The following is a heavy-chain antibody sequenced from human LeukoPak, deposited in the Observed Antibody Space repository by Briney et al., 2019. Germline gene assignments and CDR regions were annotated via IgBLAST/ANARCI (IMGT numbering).Heavy chain of an antibody. Sequence: GGSLRLSCAASGFTFSSYAMSWVRQAPARGLEWVSSLRGDSRTFYADSVKGRFTLSRDESRNTVYFQLNSLRVEDTAVYYCAKVILSRTRGPFDYWGQGTLVTVSS. CDR3: AKVILSRTRGPFDY. V-gene: IGHV3-23*01. D-gene: IGHD1-14*01. J-gene: IGHJ4*02. CDR1: GFTFSSYA. CDR2: LRGDSRT.